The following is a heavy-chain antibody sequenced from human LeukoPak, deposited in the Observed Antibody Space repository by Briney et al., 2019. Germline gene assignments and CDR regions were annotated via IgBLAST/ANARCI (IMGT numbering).Heavy chain of an antibody. D-gene: IGHD6-13*01. J-gene: IGHJ4*02. Sequence: GGSLRLSCAASGFTFSGSAIHWVRQASGKGLEWLGRIRSKANSYATAYGASVEGRFTISRDDSKNTAYLQMNSLITEDTAVYFCTALGIAAAGMDYWGQGTLVTVSS. CDR1: GFTFSGSA. CDR2: IRSKANSYAT. CDR3: TALGIAAAGMDY. V-gene: IGHV3-73*01.